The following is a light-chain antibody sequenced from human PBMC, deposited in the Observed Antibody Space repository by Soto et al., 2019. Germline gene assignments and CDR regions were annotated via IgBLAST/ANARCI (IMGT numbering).Light chain of an antibody. Sequence: QSVLTQPPSASGTPGQRVTISCSGSSSNIVSNTVNWYQQLPGTAPRLLIYSNNQRPSGVPDRFSGSKSGTSASLAISGLQSEDEADYYCAAWDDRLNGYVFGTGTKLTVL. J-gene: IGLJ1*01. CDR1: SSNIVSNT. CDR3: AAWDDRLNGYV. CDR2: SNN. V-gene: IGLV1-44*01.